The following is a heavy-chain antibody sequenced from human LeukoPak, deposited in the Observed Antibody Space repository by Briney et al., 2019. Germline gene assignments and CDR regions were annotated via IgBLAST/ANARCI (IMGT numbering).Heavy chain of an antibody. J-gene: IGHJ4*02. Sequence: ASVKVSCKPSGYTFTSYDINWVRQATGQGLEWMGWMNPNSGNTGYAQKFQGRVTMTRNTSISTAYMELSSLRSEDTAVYYCARGPYSSGWYSVFWGQGTLVTVSS. CDR3: ARGPYSSGWYSVF. CDR1: GYTFTSYD. V-gene: IGHV1-8*01. D-gene: IGHD6-19*01. CDR2: MNPNSGNT.